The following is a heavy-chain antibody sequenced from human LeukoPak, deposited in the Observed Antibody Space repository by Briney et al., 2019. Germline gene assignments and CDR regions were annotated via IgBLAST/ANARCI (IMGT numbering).Heavy chain of an antibody. CDR1: GFTFSSYA. D-gene: IGHD5-18*01. Sequence: PGGSLRLSCAASGFTFSSYAVRWVRQAPGKGLEWVAVISYDGSSKYYADSVKGRFTISRDNSKNTLYLQMNSLRAEDTAVYYCAREIGYSDYWGQGTLVTVSS. J-gene: IGHJ4*02. V-gene: IGHV3-30*04. CDR3: AREIGYSDY. CDR2: ISYDGSSK.